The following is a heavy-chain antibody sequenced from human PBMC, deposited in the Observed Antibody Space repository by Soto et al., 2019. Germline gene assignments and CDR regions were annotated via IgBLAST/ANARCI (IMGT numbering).Heavy chain of an antibody. D-gene: IGHD5-12*01. CDR3: ARARGNDWYSDY. CDR2: ITHSGTYV. Sequence: GGSLRLSCTASGFTFSEYSMSWVRQAPGKGLEWVSSITHSGTYVYYADSVKGRFTISRDSASNSLFLQMTSLRAGDTAVYHCARARGNDWYSDYWGQGTLVTVSS. J-gene: IGHJ4*02. CDR1: GFTFSEYS. V-gene: IGHV3-21*01.